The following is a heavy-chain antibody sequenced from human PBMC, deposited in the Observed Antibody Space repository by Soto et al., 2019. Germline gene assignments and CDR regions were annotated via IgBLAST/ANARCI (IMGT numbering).Heavy chain of an antibody. V-gene: IGHV3-64D*06. CDR2: ISSNGGST. CDR3: VKESDYGNYLFVY. J-gene: IGHJ4*01. Sequence: PGGSLRLSCSASGFTFSSYAMHWVRQAPGKGLKYVSAISSNGGSTYYADSVKGRFTISRDNSKNTLYLQMSSLRAEDTAVYYCVKESDYGNYLFVYGDQGALVTVSS. D-gene: IGHD4-17*01. CDR1: GFTFSSYA.